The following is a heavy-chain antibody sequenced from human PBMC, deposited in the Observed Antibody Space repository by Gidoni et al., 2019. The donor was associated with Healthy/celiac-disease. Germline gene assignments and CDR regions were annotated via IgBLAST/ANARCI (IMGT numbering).Heavy chain of an antibody. CDR1: GGTFSSYA. D-gene: IGHD3-22*01. Sequence: QVQLVQSGAEVKKPGSSVKVSCKASGGTFSSYAISWVRQAPGQGLEWMGRIIPILGIANYAQKFQGRVTITADKSTSTAYMELSSLRSEDTAVYYCASTDDSSGYYPDYWGQGTLVTVSS. CDR2: IIPILGIA. V-gene: IGHV1-69*04. CDR3: ASTDDSSGYYPDY. J-gene: IGHJ4*02.